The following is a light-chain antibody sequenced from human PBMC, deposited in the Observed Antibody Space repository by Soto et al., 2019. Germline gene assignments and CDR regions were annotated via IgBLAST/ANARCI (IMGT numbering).Light chain of an antibody. Sequence: QSVLTQPASVSGSPGQSITISCTGTSSDVGGYNYVSWYQQHPGKAPKLIIFEVSYRPSGISNRFSAPKSGDMASLTISGLQADDEADYYCCSYTDSRTHIFGSGTKVTVL. CDR1: SSDVGGYNY. V-gene: IGLV2-14*01. CDR2: EVS. CDR3: CSYTDSRTHI. J-gene: IGLJ1*01.